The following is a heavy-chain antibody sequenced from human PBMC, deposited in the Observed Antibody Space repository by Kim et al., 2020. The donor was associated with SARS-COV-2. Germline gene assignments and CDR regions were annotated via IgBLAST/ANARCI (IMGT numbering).Heavy chain of an antibody. D-gene: IGHD1-26*01. CDR2: ISGSGGST. J-gene: IGHJ4*02. Sequence: GGSLRLSCAASGFTFSSYAMSWVRQAPGKGLEWVSAISGSGGSTYYADSVKGRFTISRDNSKNTLYLQMNSLRAEDTAVYYCAKDEWLGSYLLNHFDYWGQGTLVTVSS. CDR1: GFTFSSYA. CDR3: AKDEWLGSYLLNHFDY. V-gene: IGHV3-23*01.